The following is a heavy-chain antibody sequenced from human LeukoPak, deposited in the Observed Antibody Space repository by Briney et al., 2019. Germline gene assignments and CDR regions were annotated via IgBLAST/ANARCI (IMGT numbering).Heavy chain of an antibody. CDR2: IKQDGSEK. CDR1: GFTFSSYW. V-gene: IGHV3-7*01. CDR3: ARVETSVSSGYYYGY. J-gene: IGHJ4*02. Sequence: GGSLRLSCAASGFTFSSYWMSWVRQAPGKGLEWVANIKQDGSEKYYVDSVKGRFTISRDNAKNSLYLQMNSLRAEDTAVYYCARVETSVSSGYYYGYWGQGTLVTVSS. D-gene: IGHD3-22*01.